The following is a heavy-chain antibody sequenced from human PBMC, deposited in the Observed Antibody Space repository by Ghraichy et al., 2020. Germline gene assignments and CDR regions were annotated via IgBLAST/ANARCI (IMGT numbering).Heavy chain of an antibody. J-gene: IGHJ6*02. CDR2: IYNTGST. CDR1: GASISSGGYF. CDR3: ARETSSSAAYSMDV. Sequence: SETLSLTCTVSGASISSGGYFWSWIRQHPGKGLECIGHIYNTGSTYYNPSLKSRVSISVDTSKNQSSLNLSAVTAAGTAVYYCARETSSSAAYSMDVWGQGTTDTVSS. D-gene: IGHD6-6*01. V-gene: IGHV4-31*03.